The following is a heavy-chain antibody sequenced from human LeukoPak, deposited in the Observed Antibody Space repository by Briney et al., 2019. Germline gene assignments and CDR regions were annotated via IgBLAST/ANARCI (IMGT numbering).Heavy chain of an antibody. CDR1: GYTFTGYY. V-gene: IGHV1-2*02. J-gene: IGHJ4*02. CDR3: ARCVYSSSSYDY. D-gene: IGHD6-6*01. CDR2: INPNSGGT. Sequence: ASVKVSCKASGYTFTGYYMHWVRQAPGQGLEWMGWINPNSGGTNYAQKFQGRVTMTRDTSISTAYMELSRLRSDDTAVYYCARCVYSSSSYDYWGQGTLVTVSS.